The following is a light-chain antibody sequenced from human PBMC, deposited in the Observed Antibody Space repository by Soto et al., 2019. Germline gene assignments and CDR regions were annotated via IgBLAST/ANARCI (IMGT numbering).Light chain of an antibody. Sequence: QLVLTQSPSASASLGASVKLTCTLSSGHSNYAIAWHQQQPGKGPRYLMKLNSDGSHSKGDGIPDRFSGSSSGAERYLTISSLQSEDEADYYCQTWGTGTWVFGGGTKVTVL. V-gene: IGLV4-69*01. CDR2: LNSDGSH. J-gene: IGLJ3*02. CDR1: SGHSNYA. CDR3: QTWGTGTWV.